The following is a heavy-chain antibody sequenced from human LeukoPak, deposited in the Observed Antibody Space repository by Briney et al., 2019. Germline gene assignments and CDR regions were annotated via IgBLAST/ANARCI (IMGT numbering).Heavy chain of an antibody. Sequence: GGSLRLSCAASGLTGSSNYMSWVRQAPGKGLEWVSVIYIGDSTYYADSVKGRFTISRDNSKNTMYLQMSRLRVEDTAIYYCARGGSSGYWGYFDYWGQGTLVTVSS. CDR1: GLTGSSNY. CDR3: ARGGSSGYWGYFDY. J-gene: IGHJ4*02. CDR2: IYIGDST. V-gene: IGHV3-53*01. D-gene: IGHD3-22*01.